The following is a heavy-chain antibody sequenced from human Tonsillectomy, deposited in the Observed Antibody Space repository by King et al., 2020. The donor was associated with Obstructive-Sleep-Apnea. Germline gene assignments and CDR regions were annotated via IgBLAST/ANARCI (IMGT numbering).Heavy chain of an antibody. CDR2: ISSSSSTI. D-gene: IGHD3-9*01. V-gene: IGHV3-48*01. J-gene: IGHJ6*02. Sequence: VQLVESGGGLVQPGGSLRLSCAASGFTFSNYSMNWVRQAPGKGLEWVSYISSSSSTIYYADSVKGRFTISRDNAKNTLYLQMNSLRAEDTAVYYCASNILTGYYIPFCYYHGMFVWGPGATVSVSS. CDR3: ASNILTGYYIPFCYYHGMFV. CDR1: GFTFSNYS.